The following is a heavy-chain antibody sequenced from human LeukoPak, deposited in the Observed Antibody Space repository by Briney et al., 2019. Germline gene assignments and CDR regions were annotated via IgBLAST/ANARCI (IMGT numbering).Heavy chain of an antibody. CDR1: GFTLSNYW. Sequence: GGSLRLSCAASGFTLSNYWMHWARQAPGKGLVWVSRITSNGSSTNYADSVKGRFTISRDNAKNTLYLQMNSLRAEDTAVYYCVRSSGFPDYWGQGTLVTVSS. CDR3: VRSSGFPDY. J-gene: IGHJ4*02. D-gene: IGHD3-22*01. V-gene: IGHV3-74*01. CDR2: ITSNGSST.